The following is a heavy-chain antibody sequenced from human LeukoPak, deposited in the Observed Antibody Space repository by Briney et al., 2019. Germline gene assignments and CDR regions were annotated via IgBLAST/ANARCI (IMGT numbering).Heavy chain of an antibody. CDR1: GYTPSELS. D-gene: IGHD6-6*01. J-gene: IGHJ1*01. V-gene: IGHV1-24*01. Sequence: ASVKVSCKGSGYTPSELSMHWVRQAAGKGLEGMGGFGPKDGETIYAQKFQGRVTMTEDSSTDTAYMELSSLRSEHTAVYYCATHERGDRSSSEYFQHWGQGTLVPVSS. CDR3: ATHERGDRSSSEYFQH. CDR2: FGPKDGET.